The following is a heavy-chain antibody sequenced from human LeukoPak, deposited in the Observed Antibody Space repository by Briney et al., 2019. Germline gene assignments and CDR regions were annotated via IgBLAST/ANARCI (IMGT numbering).Heavy chain of an antibody. CDR1: GFTFSGSA. CDR3: TRLHTAAGAFLNDY. CDR2: IRSKANSYAT. J-gene: IGHJ4*02. Sequence: GGPLKLSCAASGFTFSGSAMHWIRQASGKGLEWVGRIRSKANSYATAYAASVKGRFTISRDDSKNTAYLQMNSLKTEDTAVYYCTRLHTAAGAFLNDYWGQGTLVTVSS. V-gene: IGHV3-73*01. D-gene: IGHD6-13*01.